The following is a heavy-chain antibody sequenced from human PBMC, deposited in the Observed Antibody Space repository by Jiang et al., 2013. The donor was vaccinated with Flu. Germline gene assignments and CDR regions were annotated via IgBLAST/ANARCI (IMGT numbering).Heavy chain of an antibody. V-gene: IGHV4-59*01. CDR3: VRDFVGTSDVFDI. D-gene: IGHD1-26*01. CDR1: GGPFRNNY. Sequence: SGPGLVKPSETLSLTCSVSGGPFRNNYWSWIRQSPEKGLEWIGYRHHKGETNYNPSLQNRVTISLDESKYQFSLNLTSVTAADTAVYYCVRDFVGTSDVFDIWGQGAEVTVSS. J-gene: IGHJ3*02. CDR2: RHHKGET.